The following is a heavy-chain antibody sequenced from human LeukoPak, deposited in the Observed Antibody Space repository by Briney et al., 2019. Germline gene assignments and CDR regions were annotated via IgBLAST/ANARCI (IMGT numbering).Heavy chain of an antibody. J-gene: IGHJ4*02. D-gene: IGHD3-22*01. Sequence: PGGSLRLSCAASGFTFSSYWMHWVRQAPGKGLVWVSRINSDGSSTSYADSVKGRFTISRDNAKNSLYLQMNSLRAEDTAVYYCARETHYDSSGYHNDYWGQGTLVTVSS. CDR1: GFTFSSYW. CDR3: ARETHYDSSGYHNDY. V-gene: IGHV3-74*01. CDR2: INSDGSST.